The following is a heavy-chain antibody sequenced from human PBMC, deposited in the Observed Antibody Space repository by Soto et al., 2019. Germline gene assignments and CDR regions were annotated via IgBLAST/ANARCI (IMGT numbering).Heavy chain of an antibody. J-gene: IGHJ5*02. CDR3: ARAGRGYYDILTGYYNWFAP. CDR1: GGTFSSYA. CDR2: IIPIFGTA. V-gene: IGHV1-69*01. D-gene: IGHD3-9*01. Sequence: QVQLVQSGAEVQKPGSSVKVSCKASGGTFSSYAISWVRQAPGQGLEWMGGIIPIFGTANYAQKFQGRVTITADESTSTAYMELSSLRSEDTAVYYCARAGRGYYDILTGYYNWFAPWGQGTLVTVSS.